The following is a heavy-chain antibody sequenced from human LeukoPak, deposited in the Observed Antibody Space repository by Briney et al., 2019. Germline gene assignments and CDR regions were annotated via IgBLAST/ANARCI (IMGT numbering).Heavy chain of an antibody. CDR1: GYTFSSYA. J-gene: IGHJ6*02. CDR2: ISGSGGST. D-gene: IGHD6-13*01. CDR3: AKSQSIAAAGYYYGMDV. Sequence: GASVKVSCKASGYTFSSYAMSWVRQAPGKGLEWVSAISGSGGSTYYADSVKGRFTISRDNSKNTLYLQMNSLRAEDTAVYYCAKSQSIAAAGYYYGMDVWGQGTTVTVSS. V-gene: IGHV3-23*01.